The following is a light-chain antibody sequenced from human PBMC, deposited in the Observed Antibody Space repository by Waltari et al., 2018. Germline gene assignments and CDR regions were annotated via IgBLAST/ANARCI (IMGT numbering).Light chain of an antibody. CDR2: GNT. CDR3: QSYDSRLSGVV. Sequence: QSVLTQPPSVSGAPGQRVTISCTGSSSNIGAGYDVHWYQQLPGTAPKLLIYGNTNRPSGVPDRFSGSKSGTSASLAITGRQAEDEADYYCQSYDSRLSGVVFGGGTKRTVL. CDR1: SSNIGAGYD. J-gene: IGLJ2*01. V-gene: IGLV1-40*01.